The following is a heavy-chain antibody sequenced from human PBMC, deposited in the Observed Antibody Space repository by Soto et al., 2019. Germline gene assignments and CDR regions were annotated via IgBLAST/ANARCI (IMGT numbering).Heavy chain of an antibody. J-gene: IGHJ4*02. CDR2: ISAYNGNR. D-gene: IGHD1-26*01. CDR3: ARQWELRGAFDY. CDR1: GYTFTTYG. V-gene: IGHV1-18*01. Sequence: ASVKVSCKASGYTFTTYGISWVRQAPGQGFEWMGWISAYNGNRNYAQKVQGRVTMTTDTSTSTAYMELRSLRSDDTAVYYCARQWELRGAFDYWGQGTLVTVSS.